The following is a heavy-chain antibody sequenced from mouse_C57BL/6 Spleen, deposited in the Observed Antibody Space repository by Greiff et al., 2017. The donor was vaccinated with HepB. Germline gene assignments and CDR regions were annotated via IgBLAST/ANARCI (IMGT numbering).Heavy chain of an antibody. CDR3: ARDLYDGYYRYFDV. V-gene: IGHV1-20*01. D-gene: IGHD2-3*01. CDR2: INPYNGDT. J-gene: IGHJ1*03. Sequence: VQLKESGPELVKPGDSVKISCKASGYSFTGYFMNWVMQSHGKSLEWIGRINPYNGDTFYNQKFKGKATLTVDKSSSTAHMELRSLTSEDSAVYYCARDLYDGYYRYFDVWGTGTTVTVSS. CDR1: GYSFTGYF.